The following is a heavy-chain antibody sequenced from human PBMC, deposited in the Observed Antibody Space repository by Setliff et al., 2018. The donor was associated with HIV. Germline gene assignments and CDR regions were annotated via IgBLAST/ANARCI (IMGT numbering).Heavy chain of an antibody. J-gene: IGHJ6*02. Sequence: SVKVSCKASGDTFSNSLVTWVRQAPGQGLEWMGGIIPLFGTANYAQKFQGRVTMTTDELMTTAYLELSSLRSEDTAVYYCASSWSRVPYYGMDVWGQGTTVTVSS. CDR1: GDTFSNSL. CDR2: IIPLFGTA. CDR3: ASSWSRVPYYGMDV. V-gene: IGHV1-69*05. D-gene: IGHD6-13*01.